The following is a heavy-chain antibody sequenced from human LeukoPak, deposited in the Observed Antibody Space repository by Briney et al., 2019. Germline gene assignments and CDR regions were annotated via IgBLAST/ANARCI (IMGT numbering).Heavy chain of an antibody. D-gene: IGHD6-6*01. CDR2: IYYSGST. V-gene: IGHV4-30-4*01. Sequence: SETLSLTCTVSGGSISSGDYYWSWIRQPPGKGLEWIGYIYYSGSTYYNPSLKSRVTISVDTSKNQFSLKLSSVTAADTAVYYCARDSREYSSSSANPRDAFDIWGQGTMVTVSS. CDR3: ARDSREYSSSSANPRDAFDI. CDR1: GGSISSGDYY. J-gene: IGHJ3*02.